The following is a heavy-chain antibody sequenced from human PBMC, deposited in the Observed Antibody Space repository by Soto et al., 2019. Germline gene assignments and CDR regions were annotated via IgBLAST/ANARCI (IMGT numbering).Heavy chain of an antibody. CDR2: IYHSGSA. CDR3: ARVPGVVVSADDAFDI. Sequence: QVQLQESGPGLVKPSGTLSLTCAVSGGSVSSSNWWSWVRQSPGKGLEWMGEIYHSGSAHYNPSLKSRATISLDKSNNQFSLRLTSVTAADTAVYYCARVPGVVVSADDAFDIWGPGTRVIVSS. CDR1: GGSVSSSNW. J-gene: IGHJ3*02. V-gene: IGHV4-4*02. D-gene: IGHD2-21*02.